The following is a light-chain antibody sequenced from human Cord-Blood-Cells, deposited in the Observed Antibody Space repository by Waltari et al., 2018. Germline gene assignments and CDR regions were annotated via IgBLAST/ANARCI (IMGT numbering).Light chain of an antibody. CDR3: CSYAGSRRV. CDR1: SSDVGSYNL. V-gene: IGLV2-23*01. CDR2: EGS. Sequence: QSALTQPASVSGSPGQSITISCTGTSSDVGSYNLVSWYQQHPGKAPKLMIYEGSKRPSAVSNRFSGSKSGNTASRTISGLQAEDEADYYCCSYAGSRRVFGGGTKLTVL. J-gene: IGLJ3*02.